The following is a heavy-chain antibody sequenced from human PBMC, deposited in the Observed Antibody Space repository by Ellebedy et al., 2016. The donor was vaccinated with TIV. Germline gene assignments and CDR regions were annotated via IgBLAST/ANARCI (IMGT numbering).Heavy chain of an antibody. D-gene: IGHD3-10*01. Sequence: MPGGSLSLSCTVSGGSISGSSYYWCWLRQHPGKGLAWIGYNYYTGSTYYNPSLKSRVTITGDTSKNQFSLRLSPVTAADTAIYYCARHYYSGSGSYKGFQAWGQGTLVTVSS. V-gene: IGHV4-39*01. CDR1: GGSISGSSYY. CDR2: NYYTGST. J-gene: IGHJ1*01. CDR3: ARHYYSGSGSYKGFQA.